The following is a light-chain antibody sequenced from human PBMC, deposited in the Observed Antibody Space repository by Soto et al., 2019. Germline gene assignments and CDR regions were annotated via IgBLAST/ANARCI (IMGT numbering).Light chain of an antibody. J-gene: IGLJ1*01. CDR2: EVS. V-gene: IGLV2-14*01. Sequence: QSALTQPVSVSGSLGQSIAISCTETRSDVGGYNYVSWYQQHPGKAPTLMIHEVSNRPSGISDRFSGSKSGNTAFLTISGLQADDEADYYCSSHTSYSTRVFGTGTKVTVL. CDR3: SSHTSYSTRV. CDR1: RSDVGGYNY.